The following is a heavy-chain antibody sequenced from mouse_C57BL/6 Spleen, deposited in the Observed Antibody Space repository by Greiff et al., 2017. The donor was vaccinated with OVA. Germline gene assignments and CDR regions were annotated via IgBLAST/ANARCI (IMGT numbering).Heavy chain of an antibody. CDR3: ARKAYYSNPWFAY. CDR1: GYSITSGYY. J-gene: IGHJ3*01. CDR2: ISYDGSN. D-gene: IGHD2-5*01. V-gene: IGHV3-6*01. Sequence: VQLKESGPGLVKPSQSLSLTCSVTGYSITSGYYWTWIRQFPGNKLEWMGYISYDGSNNYNPSLKNRISITRDTSKSQFFLKLNSVTTEDTATYYCARKAYYSNPWFAYWGQGTLVTVSA.